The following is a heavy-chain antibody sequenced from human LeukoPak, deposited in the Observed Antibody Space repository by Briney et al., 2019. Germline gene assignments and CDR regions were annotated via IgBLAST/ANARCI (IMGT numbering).Heavy chain of an antibody. CDR1: GEASGYTFTAHY. Sequence: ASVKVSCKASGEASGYTFTAHYMNWARQAPGQGLEWMGWINPYSGGTKYAHKFQGRVTMTRDSSISTAYMELSGLRSDDTAIYYCTRAFTDNYDSSGYSDYWGQGTLVTVSS. D-gene: IGHD3-22*01. V-gene: IGHV1-2*07. CDR2: INPYSGGT. CDR3: TRAFTDNYDSSGYSDY. J-gene: IGHJ4*02.